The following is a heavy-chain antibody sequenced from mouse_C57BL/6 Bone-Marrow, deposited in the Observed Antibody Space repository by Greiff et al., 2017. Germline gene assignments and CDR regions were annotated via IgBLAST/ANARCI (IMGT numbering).Heavy chain of an antibody. J-gene: IGHJ3*01. V-gene: IGHV5-15*01. D-gene: IGHD2-1*01. CDR3: ASIYYGNRGWFAY. Sequence: EVQVVESGGGLVQPGGSLKLSCAASGFTFSDYGMAWVRQAPRKGPEWVAFISNLAYSIYYADTVKGRFTITRENAKNTRYLEMGSLRSEDTAMYYCASIYYGNRGWFAYGGQGTRVTVSA. CDR1: GFTFSDYG. CDR2: ISNLAYSI.